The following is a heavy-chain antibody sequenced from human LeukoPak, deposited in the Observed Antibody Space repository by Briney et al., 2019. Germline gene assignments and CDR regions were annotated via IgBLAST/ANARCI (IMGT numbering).Heavy chain of an antibody. CDR1: GGTFSSYA. CDR2: IIPIFGTA. V-gene: IGHV1-69*13. J-gene: IGHJ6*02. Sequence: ASVKVSCKASGGTFSSYAISWVRQAPGQGLEWMGGIIPIFGTANYAQKFQGRVTITADESTSTAYMELSSLRSEDTAVYYCARPMCGDCYDYYYGMDVWGQGTTVTVSS. D-gene: IGHD2-21*02. CDR3: ARPMCGDCYDYYYGMDV.